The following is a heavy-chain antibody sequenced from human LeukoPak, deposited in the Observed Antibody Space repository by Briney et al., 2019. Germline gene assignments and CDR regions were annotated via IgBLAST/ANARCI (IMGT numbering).Heavy chain of an antibody. CDR3: ARVHSSWSFDY. D-gene: IGHD6-13*01. V-gene: IGHV3-7*01. Sequence: GGSLRLSCAASGFTSRGYWMSWVRQAPGKGLEWVANINLDGSVKHYVDSAKGRFTISRDNAKNSLYLQMNSLRAEDTAVYYCARVHSSWSFDYWGQGTLVTVSS. J-gene: IGHJ4*02. CDR1: GFTSRGYW. CDR2: INLDGSVK.